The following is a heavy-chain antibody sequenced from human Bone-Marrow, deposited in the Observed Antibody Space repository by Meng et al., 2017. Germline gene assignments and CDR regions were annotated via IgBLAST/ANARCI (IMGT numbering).Heavy chain of an antibody. D-gene: IGHD2-21*01. CDR1: GYTFNDYY. V-gene: IGHV1-2*06. J-gene: IGHJ4*02. CDR2: INPDIGDT. CDR3: ARDENISLGKLFGDY. Sequence: VEVVQSCAELHKPGASVKVPCKPSGYTFNDYYIHWVRQAPGQGLEWMGHINPDIGDTLYAQKFQGRVSMTGDTSISTAYVELSGLSSDVAAVYYCARDENISLGKLFGDYWGQGTLVTVSS.